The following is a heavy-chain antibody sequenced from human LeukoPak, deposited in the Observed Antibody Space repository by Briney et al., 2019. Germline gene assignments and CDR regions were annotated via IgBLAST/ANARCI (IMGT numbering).Heavy chain of an antibody. J-gene: IGHJ4*02. CDR2: INTYNDNT. Sequence: ASVKVSCKASGYTFSNYGISWLRQAPGQGLEWMGWINTYNDNTNYAQKFQGRVTITADESTSTAYMELSSLRSEDTAVYYCARDRSGNYFDYWGQGTLVTVSS. D-gene: IGHD2/OR15-2a*01. V-gene: IGHV1-18*01. CDR3: ARDRSGNYFDY. CDR1: GYTFSNYG.